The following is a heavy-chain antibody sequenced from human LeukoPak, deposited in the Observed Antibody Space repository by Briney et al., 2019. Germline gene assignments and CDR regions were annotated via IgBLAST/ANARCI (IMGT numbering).Heavy chain of an antibody. CDR3: ARGQRWLSDS. CDR2: IKQDGSEK. J-gene: IGHJ4*02. D-gene: IGHD3-9*01. CDR1: GFTFSDYW. Sequence: GGSLRLSCATSGFTFSDYWMNWFRQAPGKGLEWVAIIKQDGSEKHYVDFVKGRFTISRDNDRNSLFLQMNGLRDDDTAVYYCARGQRWLSDSWGQGILVTVTS. V-gene: IGHV3-7*03.